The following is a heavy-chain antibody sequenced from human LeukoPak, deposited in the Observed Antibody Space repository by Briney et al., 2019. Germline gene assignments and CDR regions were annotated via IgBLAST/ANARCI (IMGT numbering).Heavy chain of an antibody. Sequence: PGGSLRLSCAASGFTFSNYAMNRVRQAPGKGLEWVSVISGSSSNRYYADSVKGRFTISRDNAKNSLYLQMNSLRAEDTAVYYCAKVGFGMSAAAPFDYWGQGTLVTVSS. CDR1: GFTFSNYA. V-gene: IGHV3-23*01. CDR2: ISGSSSNR. J-gene: IGHJ4*02. CDR3: AKVGFGMSAAAPFDY. D-gene: IGHD2-2*01.